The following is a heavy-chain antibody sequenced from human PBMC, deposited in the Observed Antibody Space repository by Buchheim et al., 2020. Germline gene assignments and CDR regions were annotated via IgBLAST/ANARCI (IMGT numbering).Heavy chain of an antibody. CDR3: AKNEAGATYEGYSSLDY. V-gene: IGHV3-23*01. CDR2: ISGSGGST. Sequence: EVQLLESGGGLVQPGGSLRLSCAASGFTFSSYAMSWVRQAPGKGLEWVSAISGSGGSTYYADSVKGRFTISRDNSKTTLYLQMNSLRAEDTAVYYCAKNEAGATYEGYSSLDYWGQGTL. D-gene: IGHD6-13*01. J-gene: IGHJ4*02. CDR1: GFTFSSYA.